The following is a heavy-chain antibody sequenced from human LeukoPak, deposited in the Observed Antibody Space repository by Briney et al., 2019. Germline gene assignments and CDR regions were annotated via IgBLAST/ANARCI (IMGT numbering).Heavy chain of an antibody. J-gene: IGHJ6*03. CDR3: ARDPLIGEYSSSRLLYYMDV. CDR1: GYTFTSYY. D-gene: IGHD6-6*01. Sequence: ASVKVSCKASGYTFTSYYMHWVRQAPGQGLEWMGIINPSGGSTSYAQKFQGRVTMTRDTSTSTVYMELSSLSSEDTAVYYCARDPLIGEYSSSRLLYYMDVWGKGTTVTVSS. CDR2: INPSGGST. V-gene: IGHV1-46*01.